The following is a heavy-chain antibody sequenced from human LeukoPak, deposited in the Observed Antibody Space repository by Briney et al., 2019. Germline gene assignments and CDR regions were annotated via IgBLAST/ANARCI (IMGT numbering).Heavy chain of an antibody. Sequence: ECVDNIKQDVSQKSYVDSVTARFTISRDNAKNSLYLQMNSLRAEETAVYYCARDGDAFDIWGQGTMVTVSS. CDR3: ARDGDAFDI. J-gene: IGHJ3*02. V-gene: IGHV3-7*01. CDR2: IKQDVSQK.